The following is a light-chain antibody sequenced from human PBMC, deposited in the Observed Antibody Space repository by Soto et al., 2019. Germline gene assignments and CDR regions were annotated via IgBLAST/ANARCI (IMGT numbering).Light chain of an antibody. J-gene: IGKJ1*01. CDR1: QRISRW. V-gene: IGKV1-5*01. CDR3: LQYSSHSWT. Sequence: DIQLTQSPSFLSASVGDRVTITCRASQRISRWLAWYQQKPGKAPKLLIFDASNLKSGVSSRFSGSGSGTEFTLTISRLQPDDVATYYCLQYSSHSWTFGQGTKVDI. CDR2: DAS.